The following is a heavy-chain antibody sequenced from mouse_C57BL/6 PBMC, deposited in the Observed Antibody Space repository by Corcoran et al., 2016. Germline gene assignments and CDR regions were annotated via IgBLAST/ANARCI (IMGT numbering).Heavy chain of an antibody. CDR3: AKEPNCDYAMDY. Sequence: EVQLQQSGPELVKPGASVKISCKASGYTFTDYYMNWVKQSHGKSLEWIGDINPNNGGTSYNQKFKGKATLTVDKSSSTAYMELRSLTSEDSADYYCAKEPNCDYAMDYWGQGTSVTVSS. D-gene: IGHD4-1*01. CDR1: GYTFTDYY. J-gene: IGHJ4*01. V-gene: IGHV1-26*01. CDR2: INPNNGGT.